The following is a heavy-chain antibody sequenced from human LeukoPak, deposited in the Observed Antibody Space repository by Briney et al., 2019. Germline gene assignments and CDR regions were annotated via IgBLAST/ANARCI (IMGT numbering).Heavy chain of an antibody. V-gene: IGHV1-8*01. CDR3: ARGGQWLVFNYYYYGMDV. Sequence: GASVKVSCKASGYTFTSYDINWVRQATGQGLEWMGWRNPNSGNTGYAQKFQGRVTMTRNTSISTAYMELSSLRSEDTAVYYCARGGQWLVFNYYYYGMDVWGQGTTVTVSS. CDR2: RNPNSGNT. D-gene: IGHD6-19*01. CDR1: GYTFTSYD. J-gene: IGHJ6*02.